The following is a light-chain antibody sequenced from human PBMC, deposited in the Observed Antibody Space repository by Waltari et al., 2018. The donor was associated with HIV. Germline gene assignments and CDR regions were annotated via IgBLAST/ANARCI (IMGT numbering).Light chain of an antibody. J-gene: IGLJ2*01. V-gene: IGLV3-21*04. CDR2: YDS. CDR1: NIGSKS. CDR3: QVWDSNSNQVV. Sequence: SYVLTQPPSVSVAPGETARITCGGNNIGSKSVHWYQQKPGQAPVFVMSYDSDRPSGIPERISGSKSGNTAALTISRVEAGDEADYYCQVWDSNSNQVVFGGGTKLTVL.